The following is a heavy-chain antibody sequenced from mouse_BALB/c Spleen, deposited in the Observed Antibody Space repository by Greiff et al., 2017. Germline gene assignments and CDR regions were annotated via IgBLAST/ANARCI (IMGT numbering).Heavy chain of an antibody. CDR3: ARTGNYYGSSSFYYAMDY. Sequence: QVQLQQSGAELVRPGTSVKVSCKASGYAFTNYLIEWVKQRPGQGLEWIGAIYPGNGDTSYNQKFKGKATLTADKSSSTAYMQLSSLTSEDSAVYYCARTGNYYGSSSFYYAMDYWGQGTSVTVSS. V-gene: IGHV1-54*01. J-gene: IGHJ4*01. CDR2: IYPGNGDT. CDR1: GYAFTNYL. D-gene: IGHD1-1*01.